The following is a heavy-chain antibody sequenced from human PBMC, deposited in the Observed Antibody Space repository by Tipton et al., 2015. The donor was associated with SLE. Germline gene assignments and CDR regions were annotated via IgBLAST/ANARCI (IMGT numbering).Heavy chain of an antibody. CDR1: GGSISSGSYF. CDR3: ARDKNLNWFDP. J-gene: IGHJ5*02. V-gene: IGHV4-61*02. CDR2: IHTSGGT. Sequence: TLSLTCTLSGGSISSGSYFWTWIRQPAGKGLEWLGRIHTSGGTSYNPSLEGRVTISMDTSKNQFSLKLNAVTAADTAVYYCARDKNLNWFDPWGQGTLITSSS.